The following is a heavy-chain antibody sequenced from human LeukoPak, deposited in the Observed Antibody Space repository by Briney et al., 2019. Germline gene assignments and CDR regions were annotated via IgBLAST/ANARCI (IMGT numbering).Heavy chain of an antibody. CDR3: ARDQYSSGWSHPGDY. CDR2: IWFDGSNE. Sequence: PGPSLRLSCVASGFTFRSYAMHWVRQAPGKGLEWVAVIWFDGSNEHYADSMKGRVTISRDNSKNTLYLQMYTLRAEDTAVYYCARDQYSSGWSHPGDYWGQGTPVTVSS. D-gene: IGHD6-19*01. J-gene: IGHJ4*02. CDR1: GFTFRSYA. V-gene: IGHV3-33*01.